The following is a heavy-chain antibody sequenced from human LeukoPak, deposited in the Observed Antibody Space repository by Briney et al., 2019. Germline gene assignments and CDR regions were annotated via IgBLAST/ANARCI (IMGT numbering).Heavy chain of an antibody. J-gene: IGHJ4*02. D-gene: IGHD6-13*01. CDR2: IIPIFGTA. Sequence: ASVKVSCKASGYTFTSYYMHWVRQAPGQGLEWMGGIIPIFGTANYAQKFQGRVTITADESTSTAYMELSSLGSEDTAVYYCARVKAAAGPAPFDYWGQGTLVTVSS. V-gene: IGHV1-69*13. CDR1: GYTFTSYY. CDR3: ARVKAAAGPAPFDY.